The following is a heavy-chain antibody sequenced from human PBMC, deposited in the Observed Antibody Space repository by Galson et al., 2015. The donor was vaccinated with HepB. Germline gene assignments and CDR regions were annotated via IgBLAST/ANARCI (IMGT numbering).Heavy chain of an antibody. J-gene: IGHJ4*02. CDR3: VTSLGFGYGNAIVATDY. Sequence: SLRLSCAASGFTFNYAWMNWVRQAPGKGLEWVGRIKSEDEGGETIYAAPVRGRFTRARDDYKNTLYLQMNSLTTEDNAVYHCVTSLGFGYGNAIVATDYWGQGTLVTVSS. D-gene: IGHD3-10*01. V-gene: IGHV3-15*01. CDR1: GFTFNYAW. CDR2: IKSEDEGGET.